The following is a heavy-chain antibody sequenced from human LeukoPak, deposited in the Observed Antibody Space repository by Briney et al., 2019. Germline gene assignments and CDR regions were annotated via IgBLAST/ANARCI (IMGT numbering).Heavy chain of an antibody. CDR2: INSDGSEG. V-gene: IGHV3-7*03. Sequence: GGSLRLPCAVSGFPFRGFWRSWSRHAPGKGRGWVASINSDGSEGYYADVVKGRFTISRDNAKNSLYLQINSLRAEDTAVYYCARSSYSSSSSVWGQGTMVTVSS. J-gene: IGHJ3*01. CDR1: GFPFRGFW. D-gene: IGHD6-6*01. CDR3: ARSSYSSSSSV.